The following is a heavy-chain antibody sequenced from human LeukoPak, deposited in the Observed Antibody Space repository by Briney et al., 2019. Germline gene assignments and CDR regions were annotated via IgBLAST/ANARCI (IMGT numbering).Heavy chain of an antibody. CDR2: IGTASDT. J-gene: IGHJ6*03. D-gene: IGHD1-1*01. V-gene: IGHV3-13*01. CDR1: GFTFSSFD. CDR3: ARGPPRGKYYYMDV. Sequence: GGSLRLSCAASGFTFSSFDMRWVRQPTGQGLELVSTIGTASDTYYPGSVEGRFTLSRDNAKNSLYLQMNSRTAGDTALYYCARGPPRGKYYYMDVWGKGTTVTVSS.